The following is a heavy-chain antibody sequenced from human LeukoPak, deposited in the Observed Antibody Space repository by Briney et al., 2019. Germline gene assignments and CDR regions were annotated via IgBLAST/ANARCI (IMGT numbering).Heavy chain of an antibody. CDR2: IYTSGST. CDR3: ARLWYYDSSFDY. V-gene: IGHV4-4*09. CDR1: GGSISSYY. Sequence: PSETLSLTCTVSGGSISSYYWSWIRQPPGKGLEWIGYIYTSGSTNYNPSLKSRVTISVDTSKNQFSLKLSSVTAADTAVYYCARLWYYDSSFDYWGQGTLVTVSS. D-gene: IGHD3-22*01. J-gene: IGHJ4*02.